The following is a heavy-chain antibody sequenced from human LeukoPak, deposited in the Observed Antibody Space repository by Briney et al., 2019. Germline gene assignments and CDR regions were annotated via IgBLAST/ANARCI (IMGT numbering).Heavy chain of an antibody. CDR1: GGSFSGYY. V-gene: IGHV4-34*01. D-gene: IGHD1-1*01. Sequence: SETLSLTCAVYGGSFSGYYWSWIRRTPGKGLEWIGEIDHSGSTNYNPSPKSRVIISADTSKNQFSLNLSSVTAADTAVYYCVVEYYNYDMDVWGQGTTVTVSS. CDR2: IDHSGST. CDR3: VVEYYNYDMDV. J-gene: IGHJ6*02.